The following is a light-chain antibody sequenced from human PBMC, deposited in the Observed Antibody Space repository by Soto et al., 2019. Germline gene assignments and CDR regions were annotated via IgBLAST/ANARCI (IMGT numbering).Light chain of an antibody. CDR3: MQALRTPYT. CDR1: QSLPHSKGYSN. CDR2: LAS. Sequence: IVMTQSPLFLPVTPGEPASISCRSSQSLPHSKGYSNLDWYLQRPGQSPRLLLYLASNRASGAPDRVSGSGSGTNFTLKISRVQAGDVGVYYCMQALRTPYTFGQGTKLE. V-gene: IGKV2-28*01. J-gene: IGKJ2*01.